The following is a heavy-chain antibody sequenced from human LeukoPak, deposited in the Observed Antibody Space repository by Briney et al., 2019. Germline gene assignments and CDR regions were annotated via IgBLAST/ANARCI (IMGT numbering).Heavy chain of an antibody. CDR2: IYYSGST. CDR1: GGSISSSSYY. Sequence: SETLSLTCTVSGGSISSSSYYWGWIRQPPGKGLVCIGNIYYSGSTYYNPSLKSRVTMSVDASNNQFSLKLSSVTAADTAVYYCARYSLRGNYYYFDYWGQGTLVTVST. CDR3: ARYSLRGNYYYFDY. J-gene: IGHJ4*02. V-gene: IGHV4-39*01. D-gene: IGHD1-7*01.